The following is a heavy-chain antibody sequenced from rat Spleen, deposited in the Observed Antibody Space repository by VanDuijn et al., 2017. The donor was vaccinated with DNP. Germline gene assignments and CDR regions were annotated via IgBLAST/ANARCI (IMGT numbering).Heavy chain of an antibody. J-gene: IGHJ2*01. CDR2: ISRSGDII. V-gene: IGHV5-25*01. Sequence: EVQLVGSGGGLVQPGRSLKLSCAASGFTFSNSDMAWVRQAPTKGLEWVASISRSGDIIYYRDSVRGRFTVSRDNAESTLYLQMDSLRSEDTATYYCARSFGTGGYYWGQGVMVTVSS. CDR1: GFTFSNSD. CDR3: ARSFGTGGYY. D-gene: IGHD4-4*01.